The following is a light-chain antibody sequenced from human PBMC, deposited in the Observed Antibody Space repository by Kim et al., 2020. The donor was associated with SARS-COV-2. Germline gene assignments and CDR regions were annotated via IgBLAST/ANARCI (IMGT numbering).Light chain of an antibody. Sequence: EIVMTQSPATLSVSPGERATLSCRARQSVSNNLAWYQHKPGQPPRLLIYGASTRATGVPARFSGSGSGTDFTLTVSSLQSEDFAVYYCHQYNDWPPGDTFGQGTKLEI. J-gene: IGKJ2*01. CDR3: HQYNDWPPGDT. V-gene: IGKV3-15*01. CDR2: GAS. CDR1: QSVSNN.